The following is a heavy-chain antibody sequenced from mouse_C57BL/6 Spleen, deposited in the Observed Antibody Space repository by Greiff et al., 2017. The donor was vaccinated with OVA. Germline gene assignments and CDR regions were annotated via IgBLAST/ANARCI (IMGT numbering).Heavy chain of an antibody. J-gene: IGHJ2*01. CDR2: IYPRSGNT. Sequence: QVQLQQSGAELARPGASVKLSCKASGYTFTSYGMRWVKQRPGQGLEWIGEIYPRSGNTYYNEKFKGKATLTADKSSSTAYMELRSLRSEDSAVYFCARYGTEYYFDYWGQGTTLTVSS. CDR1: GYTFTSYG. V-gene: IGHV1-81*01. D-gene: IGHD3-3*01. CDR3: ARYGTEYYFDY.